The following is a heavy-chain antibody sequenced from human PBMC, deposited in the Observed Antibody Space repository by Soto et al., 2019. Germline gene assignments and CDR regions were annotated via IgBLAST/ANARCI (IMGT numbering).Heavy chain of an antibody. J-gene: IGHJ6*03. V-gene: IGHV3-43*01. Sequence: GGSLRLSCAASGFTFDDYTMHWVRQAPGKGLEWVSLISWDGGSTYYADSVKGRFTISRDNSKNTLYLQMNSLRAEDTALYYCAIYCSSTSCYNSGGMDVWGKGTTVTVSS. CDR1: GFTFDDYT. CDR3: AIYCSSTSCYNSGGMDV. D-gene: IGHD2-2*02. CDR2: ISWDGGST.